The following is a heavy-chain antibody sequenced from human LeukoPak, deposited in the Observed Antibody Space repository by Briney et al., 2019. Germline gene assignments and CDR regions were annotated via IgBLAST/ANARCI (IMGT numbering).Heavy chain of an antibody. V-gene: IGHV3-7*01. CDR3: ARNRDSYGYWDFDY. J-gene: IGHJ4*02. Sequence: PGGSLRLSCAASGFTFSSYAMSWVRQAPGKGLEWVANIKQDGSEKYYVDSVKGRFTISRDNAKNSLYLQMNSLRAEDTALYYCARNRDSYGYWDFDYWGQGTLVTVSS. CDR1: GFTFSSYA. D-gene: IGHD5-18*01. CDR2: IKQDGSEK.